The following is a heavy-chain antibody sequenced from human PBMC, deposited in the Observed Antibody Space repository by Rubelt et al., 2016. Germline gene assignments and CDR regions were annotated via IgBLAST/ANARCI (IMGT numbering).Heavy chain of an antibody. CDR2: IKQDGSEK. CDR1: GFTYINHW. J-gene: IGHJ4*02. Sequence: VQLVESGGGVVQPGRSLRLSCAVSGFTYINHWMSWVRQAPGRGLEWVANIKQDGSEKNYVDSVKGRFTISRDNAKNSLYHQMTSLGAEDTAVYCCARGSLRTGDFWGQGTPVTVSS. CDR3: ARGSLRTGDF. D-gene: IGHD3-10*01. V-gene: IGHV3-7*01.